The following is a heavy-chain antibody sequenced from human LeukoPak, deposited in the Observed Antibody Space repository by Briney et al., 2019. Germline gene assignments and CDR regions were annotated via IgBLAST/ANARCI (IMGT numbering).Heavy chain of an antibody. Sequence: GESLKISCQTSGYSFTSYWIGWVRQMPGKGLEWMGIIFPSDSDTRYSPSFQGQVTISVDKSISTAYLQWTSLKASDTAMYYCARHRYFQHWGQGTLVTVSS. CDR1: GYSFTSYW. V-gene: IGHV5-51*01. CDR2: IFPSDSDT. J-gene: IGHJ1*01. CDR3: ARHRYFQH.